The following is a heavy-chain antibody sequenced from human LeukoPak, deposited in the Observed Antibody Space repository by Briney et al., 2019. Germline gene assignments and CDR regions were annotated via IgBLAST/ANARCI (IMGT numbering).Heavy chain of an antibody. CDR3: ARDDGYCSGGSCYTNAFDI. D-gene: IGHD2-15*01. Sequence: SETLSLTCTVSGDSISNYYWSWIRQPAGKGLEWIGRIYTSGTTNYNPSLKSRVTMSVDTSKNQFSLNLSSVTAADTAMYYCARDDGYCSGGSCYTNAFDIWGQGTMVTVSS. CDR1: GDSISNYY. J-gene: IGHJ3*02. CDR2: IYTSGTT. V-gene: IGHV4-4*07.